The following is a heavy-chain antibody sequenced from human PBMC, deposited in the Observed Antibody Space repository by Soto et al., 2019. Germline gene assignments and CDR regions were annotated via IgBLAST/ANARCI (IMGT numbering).Heavy chain of an antibody. CDR2: ISYDGSNK. J-gene: IGHJ4*02. CDR1: GFTFSSYG. V-gene: IGHV3-30*18. CDR3: AKGWQQWLVPPVFDY. Sequence: VQLLESGGGVVQPGRSLRLSCAASGFTFSSYGMHWVRQAPGKGLEWVAVISYDGSNKYYADSVKGRFTISRDNSENPLYLQMNSLRAEDTAVYYCAKGWQQWLVPPVFDYWGQGTLVTVSS. D-gene: IGHD6-19*01.